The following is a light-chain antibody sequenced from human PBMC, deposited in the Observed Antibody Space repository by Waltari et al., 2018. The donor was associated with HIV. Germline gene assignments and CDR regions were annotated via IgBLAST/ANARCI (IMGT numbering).Light chain of an antibody. CDR2: GAS. J-gene: IGKJ5*01. V-gene: IGKV3-20*01. Sequence: EIVLTQSPGTLSLSPGERAILSCRASQSVGSIYLNWSKQKPGQAPRLLLYGASNRASGIPDRFSGSGSGTDFTFTISSLESEDSAVYYCQQSGSSISFGQGTRLEIK. CDR3: QQSGSSIS. CDR1: QSVGSIY.